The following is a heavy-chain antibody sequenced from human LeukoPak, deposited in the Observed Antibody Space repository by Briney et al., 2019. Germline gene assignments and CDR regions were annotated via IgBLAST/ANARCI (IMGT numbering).Heavy chain of an antibody. J-gene: IGHJ5*02. Sequence: PGGSLRLSCTASGFTFSSYSMNWVRQAPGKGLEWVSYISSSSSTIYYADSVKGRFTISRDNAKNSLYLRMNSLRAEDTAVYYCARTIAAAKYNWFDPWGQGTLVTVSS. CDR3: ARTIAAAKYNWFDP. CDR2: ISSSSSTI. CDR1: GFTFSSYS. V-gene: IGHV3-48*04. D-gene: IGHD6-13*01.